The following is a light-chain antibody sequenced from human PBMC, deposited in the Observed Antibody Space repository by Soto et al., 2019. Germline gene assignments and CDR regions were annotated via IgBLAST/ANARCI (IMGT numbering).Light chain of an antibody. Sequence: DIQMTQSPSSLSACVGARVTLTCRASQSISSYLNWYQQKPGKAPKLLIYAASSLQSGVPSRFSGSGSGTDFTLTISSLQPEDFATYYCQQSYSTPPTFGQGTKVDIK. J-gene: IGKJ1*01. CDR1: QSISSY. V-gene: IGKV1-39*01. CDR2: AAS. CDR3: QQSYSTPPT.